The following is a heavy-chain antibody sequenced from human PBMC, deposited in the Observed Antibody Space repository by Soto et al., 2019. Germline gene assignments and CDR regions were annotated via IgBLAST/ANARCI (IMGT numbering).Heavy chain of an antibody. J-gene: IGHJ5*02. CDR1: GYSFTNND. V-gene: IGHV1-8*01. D-gene: IGHD3-16*01. Sequence: ASLKVSCNASGYSFTNNDVSWVRQATGQGLEWMGRMNPGSGDTGYAQKFQGRVTMTRDISIATAYMELSSLRSDDTAIYYCARMETFGSLNWFDPWGQGTLVTVSS. CDR3: ARMETFGSLNWFDP. CDR2: MNPGSGDT.